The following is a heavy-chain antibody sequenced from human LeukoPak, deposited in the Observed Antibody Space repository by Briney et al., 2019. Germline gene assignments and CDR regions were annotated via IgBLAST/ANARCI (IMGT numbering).Heavy chain of an antibody. D-gene: IGHD4-11*01. CDR1: GYTFTSYG. Sequence: GASVKVSCKASGYTFTSYGISWVRQAPGQGLEWMGWISAYNGNTNYAQKLQGRVTMTTDTSTSTAYMELRSLRSEDTAVYYCASLRRTDPAGPGFDTVTLFDPWGQGTLVTVSP. J-gene: IGHJ5*02. CDR2: ISAYNGNT. V-gene: IGHV1-18*01. CDR3: ASLRRTDPAGPGFDTVTLFDP.